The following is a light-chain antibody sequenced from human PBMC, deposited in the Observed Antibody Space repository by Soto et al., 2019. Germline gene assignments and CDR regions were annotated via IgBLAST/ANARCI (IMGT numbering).Light chain of an antibody. V-gene: IGKV1-9*01. J-gene: IGKJ4*01. CDR2: VAS. CDR3: QQLYSYPLT. Sequence: DIQLTQSPSFLSASVGDRVTITCRASQGISNSLAWYQQKPGNAPNLLIYVASTLQTGVPSRFSGNGAGTEFTLSISSLQPEDFATYYCQQLYSYPLTFGGGTKVEIK. CDR1: QGISNS.